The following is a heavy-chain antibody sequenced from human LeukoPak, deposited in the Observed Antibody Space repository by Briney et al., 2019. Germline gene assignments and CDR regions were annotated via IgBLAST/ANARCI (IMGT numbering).Heavy chain of an antibody. V-gene: IGHV1-69*13. D-gene: IGHD3-10*01. CDR1: GGTFSSYA. CDR2: IIPIFGTA. CDR3: ARGGVRGVIILSSNYYYGMDV. Sequence: SVKVSCKASGGTFSSYAISWVRQAPGQGLEWMGGIIPIFGTANYAQKFQGRVTITADESTSTAYMELSSLRSDDTAVYYCARGGVRGVIILSSNYYYGMDVWGQGTTVTVSS. J-gene: IGHJ6*02.